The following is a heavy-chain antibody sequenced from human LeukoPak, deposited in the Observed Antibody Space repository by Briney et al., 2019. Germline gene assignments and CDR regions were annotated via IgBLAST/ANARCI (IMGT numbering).Heavy chain of an antibody. Sequence: PSETLSLTCTVSGGSISSGNFYWSWIRQPPGKGLEWIGYIYYSGSTNYNPSLKSRVTISVDTSKNQFSLKLSSVTAADTAVYYCARLLTGDFYWFDPWGQGTLVTVSS. V-gene: IGHV4-61*01. CDR3: ARLLTGDFYWFDP. J-gene: IGHJ5*02. D-gene: IGHD7-27*01. CDR2: IYYSGST. CDR1: GGSISSGNFY.